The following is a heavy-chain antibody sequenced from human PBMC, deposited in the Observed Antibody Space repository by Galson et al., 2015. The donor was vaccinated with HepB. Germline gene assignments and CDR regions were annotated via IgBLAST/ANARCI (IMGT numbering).Heavy chain of an antibody. D-gene: IGHD6-6*01. J-gene: IGHJ6*02. V-gene: IGHV3-30-3*01. CDR2: ISYDGSNK. Sequence: SLRLSCAASGFTFSNYAMHWVRQAPGKGLEWVAVISYDGSNKYCAYSLKGRFTISRDNSKNTLYLQMNSLRAEDTALYYCARGGSSSSRPGVYYGMDVWGQGTTVTVSS. CDR1: GFTFSNYA. CDR3: ARGGSSSSRPGVYYGMDV.